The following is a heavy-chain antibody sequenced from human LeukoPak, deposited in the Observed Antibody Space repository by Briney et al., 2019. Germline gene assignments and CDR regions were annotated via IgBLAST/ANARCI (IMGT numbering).Heavy chain of an antibody. CDR2: ISSSSSTI. CDR3: ARGSEYSSGWLSDY. CDR1: GFTFSSYS. Sequence: PGGSLRLSCAASGFTFSSYSMNWVRQAPGKGLGWVSYISSSSSTIYYADSVKGRFTISRDNAKNSLYLQMNSLRDEDTAVYYCARGSEYSSGWLSDYWGQGTLATVSS. J-gene: IGHJ4*02. V-gene: IGHV3-48*02. D-gene: IGHD6-19*01.